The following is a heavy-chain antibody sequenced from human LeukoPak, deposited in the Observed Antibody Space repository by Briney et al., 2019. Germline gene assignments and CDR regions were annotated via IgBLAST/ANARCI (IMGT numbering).Heavy chain of an antibody. CDR2: ISYDGSNK. V-gene: IGHV3-30-3*01. Sequence: GGSLRLSCAASGFTFSSYAMHWVRQAPGKGLEWVAVISYDGSNKYYADSVKGRFTISRDNSKNTLYLQMNSLRAEDTAVYYCARGSRQFDYWGQGTLVTVSS. CDR3: ARGSRQFDY. J-gene: IGHJ4*02. CDR1: GFTFSSYA.